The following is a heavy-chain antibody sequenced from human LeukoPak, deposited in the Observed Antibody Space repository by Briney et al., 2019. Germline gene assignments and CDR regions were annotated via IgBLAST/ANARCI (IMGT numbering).Heavy chain of an antibody. CDR3: AKDRIVGATDDYYYYGMDV. Sequence: GGSLRLSCAASGFTFSSYGMHWVRQAPGKGLEWVAVISYDGSNKYYADSVKGRFTISRDNSKNTLYLQMNSLRAEDTAVYYCAKDRIVGATDDYYYYGMDVWAKGPRSPSP. CDR1: GFTFSSYG. V-gene: IGHV3-30*18. J-gene: IGHJ6*02. CDR2: ISYDGSNK. D-gene: IGHD1-26*01.